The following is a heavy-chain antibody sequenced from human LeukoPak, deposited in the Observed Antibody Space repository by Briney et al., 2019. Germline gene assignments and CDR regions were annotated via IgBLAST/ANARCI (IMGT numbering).Heavy chain of an antibody. CDR2: IIPIFGTA. V-gene: IGHV1-69*13. D-gene: IGHD6-13*01. Sequence: ASVKVSCKASGGTFSSYAISWVRQAPGQGLEWMGGIIPIFGTANYAQKFQGRVTITADESTSTAYMELSSLRSEDTAVYYCARDKRSSWLGWALDIWGQGTMVTVSS. J-gene: IGHJ3*02. CDR1: GGTFSSYA. CDR3: ARDKRSSWLGWALDI.